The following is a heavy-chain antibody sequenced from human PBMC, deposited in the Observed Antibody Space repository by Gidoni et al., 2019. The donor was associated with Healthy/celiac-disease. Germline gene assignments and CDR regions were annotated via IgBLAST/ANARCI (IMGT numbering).Heavy chain of an antibody. D-gene: IGHD1-26*01. Sequence: EVQLVESGGGLIQPGGSLRLSCAASGFTVSSNYMSWVRQAPGKGLEWVSVIYSGGSTYYADSVKGRFTISRDNSKNTLYLQMNSLRAEDTAVYYCARGSGSYPYYGMDVWGQGTTVTVSS. CDR1: GFTVSSNY. CDR3: ARGSGSYPYYGMDV. V-gene: IGHV3-53*01. CDR2: IYSGGST. J-gene: IGHJ6*02.